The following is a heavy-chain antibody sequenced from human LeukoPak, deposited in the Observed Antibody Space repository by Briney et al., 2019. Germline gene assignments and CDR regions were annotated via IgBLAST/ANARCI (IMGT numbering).Heavy chain of an antibody. V-gene: IGHV3-64D*09. J-gene: IGHJ1*01. Sequence: GGSLRLSCSASGFTFSSYAMHWVRQAPGKGLEYVSAISSNWGSTYYADSVKGRFTISRDNSKNTLYLQMSSLRAEDTAVYYCVKIYCSGGSCYGYFQHWGQGTLVTVSS. D-gene: IGHD2-15*01. CDR3: VKIYCSGGSCYGYFQH. CDR1: GFTFSSYA. CDR2: ISSNWGST.